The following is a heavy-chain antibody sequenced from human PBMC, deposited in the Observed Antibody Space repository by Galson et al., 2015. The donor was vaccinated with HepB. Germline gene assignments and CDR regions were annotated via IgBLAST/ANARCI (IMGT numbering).Heavy chain of an antibody. J-gene: IGHJ6*03. CDR2: IKQDGSEK. CDR1: GFTFSSYW. V-gene: IGHV3-7*01. D-gene: IGHD1-26*01. Sequence: SLRLSCAASGFTFSSYWMSWVRQAPGKGLEWVANIKQDGSEKYYVDSVKGRFTISRDNAKNSLYLQMNSLRAEDTAVYYCARDWEVRYGYYYMDVWGKGTTVTVSS. CDR3: ARDWEVRYGYYYMDV.